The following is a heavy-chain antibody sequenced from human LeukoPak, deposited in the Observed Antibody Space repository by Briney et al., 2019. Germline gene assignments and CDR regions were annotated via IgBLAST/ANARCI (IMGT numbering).Heavy chain of an antibody. CDR2: ISGSGGST. D-gene: IGHD3-22*01. CDR1: GFTVSSNY. Sequence: GGSLRLSCAASGFTVSSNYMSCVRQAPGKGLEWVSAISGSGGSTYYADSVKGRFTISRDNSKNTLYLQMNSLRAEDTAVYYCAKDYDSSGYYPLNDYWGQGTLVTVSS. J-gene: IGHJ4*02. V-gene: IGHV3-23*01. CDR3: AKDYDSSGYYPLNDY.